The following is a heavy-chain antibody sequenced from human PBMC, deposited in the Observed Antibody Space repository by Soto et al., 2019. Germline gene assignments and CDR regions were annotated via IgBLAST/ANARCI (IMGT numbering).Heavy chain of an antibody. J-gene: IGHJ4*02. CDR1: GYTFTGYY. CDR2: INPNSGGT. Sequence: ASVKVSCKASGYTFTGYYMHWVRQAPGQGLEWMGWINPNSGGTNYAQKFQGRVTMTRDTSISTAYMELSRLRSDDTAVYYCARDLVDTAMVGFDYWGQGTLVTVSP. D-gene: IGHD5-18*01. V-gene: IGHV1-2*02. CDR3: ARDLVDTAMVGFDY.